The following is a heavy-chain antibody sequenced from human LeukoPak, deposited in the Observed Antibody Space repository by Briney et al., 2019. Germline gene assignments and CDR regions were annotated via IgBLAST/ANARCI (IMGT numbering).Heavy chain of an antibody. CDR3: AREPPFSLAYFQH. J-gene: IGHJ1*01. Sequence: ASVKVSCKASGYTFTSYYMHWVRQAPGQGLEWMGIINPSGGSTSYAQKFQGRVTMTRDTSISTAYMELSRLRSDDTAVYYCAREPPFSLAYFQHWGQGTLVTVSS. CDR2: INPSGGST. V-gene: IGHV1-46*01. CDR1: GYTFTSYY. D-gene: IGHD2-15*01.